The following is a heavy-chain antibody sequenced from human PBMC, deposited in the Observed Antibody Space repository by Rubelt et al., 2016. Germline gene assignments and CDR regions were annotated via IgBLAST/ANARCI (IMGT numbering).Heavy chain of an antibody. D-gene: IGHD6-19*01. CDR2: IYHGGST. CDR1: GGSISSSRW. V-gene: IGHV4-4*02. CDR3: TGRRYSSVSIDQADY. J-gene: IGHJ4*02. Sequence: QVQLQESGPGLVKPSGTLSLTCAVSGGSISSSRWWTWVRQPPGKGLEWIGDIYHGGSTYYNPSLKSRVTVSMDKSKNQFSLNLSSVTAADTAMYYCTGRRYSSVSIDQADYWGQGTLVTVSS.